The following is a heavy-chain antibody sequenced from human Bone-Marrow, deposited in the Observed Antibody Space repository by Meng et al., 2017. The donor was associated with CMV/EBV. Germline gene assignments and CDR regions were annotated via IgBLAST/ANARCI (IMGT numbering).Heavy chain of an antibody. V-gene: IGHV1-69*05. D-gene: IGHD6-6*01. CDR3: ARGCIAALSAASLGY. J-gene: IGHJ1*01. CDR2: IIPIFGTA. Sequence: SVKVSCKASGYTFTSYYMHWVRQAPGQGLEWMGGIIPIFGTANYAQKFQGRVTITTDESTSTAYMELSSLRSEDTAVYYCARGCIAALSAASLGYWGQGTLVTVSS. CDR1: GYTFTSYY.